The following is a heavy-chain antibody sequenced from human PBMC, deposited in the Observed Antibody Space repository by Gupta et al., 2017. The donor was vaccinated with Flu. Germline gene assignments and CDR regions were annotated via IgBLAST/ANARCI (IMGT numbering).Heavy chain of an antibody. Sequence: QVQLQQWGAGLLKPSETLSLTCAVYGGSFSGYYWSWIRQPPGKGLEWIGEIKHSGSTNYNPSLKSRVTISVDTSKNQFSLKLSAVTAADTAVYCWAKSRQKDAAFDIWGQGTMVTVSS. CDR3: AKSRQKDAAFDI. CDR2: IKHSGST. D-gene: IGHD1-1*01. J-gene: IGHJ3*02. CDR1: GGSFSGYY. V-gene: IGHV4-34*01.